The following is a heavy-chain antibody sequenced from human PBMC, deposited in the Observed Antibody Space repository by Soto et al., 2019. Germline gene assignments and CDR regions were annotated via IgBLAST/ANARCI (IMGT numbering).Heavy chain of an antibody. CDR2: IIPLFGTA. D-gene: IGHD2-21*02. CDR3: ASKAACGGDCYAFDS. Sequence: QVYLVQSGAEVKKPGSSVKISCKASGGIFSSNTINWVRQAAGQGLEWMGGIIPLFGTANYAEKFQGRVTITADKSTKTEYMELTSLRSKDTAVYYSASKAACGGDCYAFDSWGQGTLVTVSS. CDR1: GGIFSSNT. J-gene: IGHJ4*02. V-gene: IGHV1-69*06.